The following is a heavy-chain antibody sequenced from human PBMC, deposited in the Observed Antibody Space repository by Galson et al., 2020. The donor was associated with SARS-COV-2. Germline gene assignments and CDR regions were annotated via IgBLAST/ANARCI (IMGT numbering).Heavy chain of an antibody. CDR3: ARNAVLNHFDY. CDR2: ISYDGSNK. V-gene: IGHV3-30*04. J-gene: IGHJ4*02. D-gene: IGHD2-8*02. CDR1: GFTFSSYA. Sequence: GESLKISCAASGFTFSSYAMHWVRQAPGKGLEWVAVISYDGSNKYYADSVKGRFTISRDNSKNTLYLQMNSLSAEDTAVYYCARNAVLNHFDYWGQGTLVTVSS.